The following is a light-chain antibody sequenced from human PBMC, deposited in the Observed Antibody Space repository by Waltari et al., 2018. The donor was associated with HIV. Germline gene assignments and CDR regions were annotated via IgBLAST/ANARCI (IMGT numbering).Light chain of an antibody. Sequence: QSVLTQPPSASGAPGQSITISCSGSTSNIGTNTVNWYQQVPGSAPSVLFYTDNQRFTGGPDRFSGSKSGTSASLAINGLQSEDEASYFCATWDDSLNGLVFGTGTWVTVL. CDR2: TDN. V-gene: IGLV1-44*01. J-gene: IGLJ1*01. CDR1: TSNIGTNT. CDR3: ATWDDSLNGLV.